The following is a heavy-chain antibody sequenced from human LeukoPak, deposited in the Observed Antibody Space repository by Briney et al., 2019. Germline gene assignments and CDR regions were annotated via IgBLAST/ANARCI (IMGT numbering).Heavy chain of an antibody. V-gene: IGHV3-48*03. J-gene: IGHJ3*02. CDR2: ISSSGSTI. CDR1: GFTFSSYE. Sequence: GGSLRLSCAASGFTFSSYEMNWVRQAPGKGLEWVSYISSSGSTIYYADSVKGRFTISRDNAKNSLYLQMNSLRAEDTAVYYCARDRRGSGSYYSVDAFDIWGQGTMVTVS. D-gene: IGHD3-10*01. CDR3: ARDRRGSGSYYSVDAFDI.